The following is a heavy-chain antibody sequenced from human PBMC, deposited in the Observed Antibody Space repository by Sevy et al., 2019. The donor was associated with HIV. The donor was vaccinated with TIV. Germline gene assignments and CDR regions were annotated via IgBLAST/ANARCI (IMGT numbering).Heavy chain of an antibody. CDR1: GFAFSRYG. CDR3: ARAPLYFSHRDSYHLKYYFDY. Sequence: GGSLRLSCGAPGFAFSRYGMHWVRQAPGKGLEWVAVIWHDGNYKYYADSVKGRFTISRDNSKNTLYLQMNSLRGDESAVYFSARAPLYFSHRDSYHLKYYFDYWGQGTQVTVSS. D-gene: IGHD3-16*01. J-gene: IGHJ4*02. V-gene: IGHV3-33*01. CDR2: IWHDGNYK.